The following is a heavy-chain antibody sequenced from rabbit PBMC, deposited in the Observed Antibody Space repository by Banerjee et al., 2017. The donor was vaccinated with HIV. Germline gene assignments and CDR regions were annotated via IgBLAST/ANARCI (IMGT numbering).Heavy chain of an antibody. CDR3: ARDGGMLDYNL. CDR1: GFSFNNRYY. CDR2: IYTSSGST. Sequence: QEQLEESGGDLVKPEGSLTLTCTASGFSFNNRYYMCWVRQAPGKGLELIACIYTSSGSTYYASWAKGRFTISKTSSTTVTLQMTSLTAADTATYFCARDGGMLDYNLWGPGTLVTVS. V-gene: IGHV1S45*01. J-gene: IGHJ4*01. D-gene: IGHD2-1*01.